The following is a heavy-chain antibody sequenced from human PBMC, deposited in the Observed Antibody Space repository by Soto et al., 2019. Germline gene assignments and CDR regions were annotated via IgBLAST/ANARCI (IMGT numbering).Heavy chain of an antibody. CDR3: GCRVEDISYDYYGMDV. V-gene: IGHV4-4*02. J-gene: IGHJ6*02. CDR2: IHHREST. D-gene: IGHD2-15*01. Sequence: SETLSLTCAVSGGSVRSNNCWSLVRHPPGKGLEWIGEIHHRESTNLNPSLKSRVTISVDRSKNEFSLKVKSVTAADTAVYYCGCRVEDISYDYYGMDVWGQGTTVTVSS. CDR1: GGSVRSNNC.